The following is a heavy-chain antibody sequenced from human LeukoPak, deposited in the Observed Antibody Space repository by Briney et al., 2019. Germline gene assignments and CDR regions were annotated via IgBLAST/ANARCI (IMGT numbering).Heavy chain of an antibody. Sequence: PSETLSLTCAVYGVSFSGYYWSWLRQPPGKGLEWIGEINHSGSTNYNPSLKSRVTISVDTSKNQFSLKLSSVTAADTAVYYCAIRGYSYGWYFDYWGQGTLVTVSS. D-gene: IGHD5-18*01. J-gene: IGHJ4*02. V-gene: IGHV4-34*01. CDR3: AIRGYSYGWYFDY. CDR1: GVSFSGYY. CDR2: INHSGST.